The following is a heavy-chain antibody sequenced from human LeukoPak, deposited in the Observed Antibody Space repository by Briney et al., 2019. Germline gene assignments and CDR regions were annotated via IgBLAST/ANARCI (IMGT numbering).Heavy chain of an antibody. V-gene: IGHV3-43*01. Sequence: GGSLRLSCAASGFTFDDYTMHWVRQAPGKGLEWVSLISWDGGSTYYADSVKGRFTISRDNSKNSLYLQMNSLRTEDTALYYCAKDKGRAFDIWGQGTMVTVSS. J-gene: IGHJ3*02. CDR3: AKDKGRAFDI. CDR2: ISWDGGST. CDR1: GFTFDDYT.